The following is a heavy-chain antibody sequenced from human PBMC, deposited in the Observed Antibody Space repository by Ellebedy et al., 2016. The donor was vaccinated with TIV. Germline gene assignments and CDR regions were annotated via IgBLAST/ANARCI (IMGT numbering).Heavy chain of an antibody. J-gene: IGHJ4*02. CDR3: ARSYYGSGSPDY. D-gene: IGHD3-10*01. Sequence: SLKISCAASGFKFGDYYMYWVRQAPGKGLEWVSGISKNSGSVGYADPVKGRFTISRDNAKNSLYLQMNSLRGEDTAWYYCARSYYGSGSPDYWGQGTLVTVSS. CDR2: ISKNSGSV. V-gene: IGHV3-9*01. CDR1: GFKFGDYY.